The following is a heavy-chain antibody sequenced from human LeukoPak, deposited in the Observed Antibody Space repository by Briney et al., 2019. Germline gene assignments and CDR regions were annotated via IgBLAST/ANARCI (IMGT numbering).Heavy chain of an antibody. CDR2: INPHSGGT. V-gene: IGHV1-2*02. J-gene: IGHJ3*01. CDR1: GYTFTGYY. Sequence: ASVKVSCKASGYTFTGYYMHWVRQAPGQGLEWMGWINPHSGGTNYAQKFQGRVTMTRDTSISTAYMELSRLRSDDTAVYYCARDLLGTMVRGTWGQGTMVTVSS. D-gene: IGHD3-10*01. CDR3: ARDLLGTMVRGT.